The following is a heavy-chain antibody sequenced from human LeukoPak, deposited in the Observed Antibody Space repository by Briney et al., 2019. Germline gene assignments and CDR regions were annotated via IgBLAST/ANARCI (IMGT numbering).Heavy chain of an antibody. Sequence: ASVKVSCKASGNTFITAQMHWVRQAPAQGLERMGIINPSSGSTSYAQKFQGRVTMTRDTSTGKIYMELSSLRSEDTALYYCAREYGTGGLDYWGQGTLVTVSS. CDR2: INPSSGST. D-gene: IGHD2-8*02. V-gene: IGHV1-46*01. CDR3: AREYGTGGLDY. CDR1: GNTFITAQ. J-gene: IGHJ4*02.